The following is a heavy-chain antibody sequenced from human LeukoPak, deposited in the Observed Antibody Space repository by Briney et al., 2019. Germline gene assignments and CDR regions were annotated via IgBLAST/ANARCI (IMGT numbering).Heavy chain of an antibody. CDR3: VKDLRGGGYYTSFDY. D-gene: IGHD3-10*01. J-gene: IGHJ4*02. Sequence: GGSLRLSCSASGFTFSTYAMHWVRQAPGKGLEYVSAINTNGDSTYYADSVKGRFTISRDNSKNTLCLQMSSLRTEDTAVYYCVKDLRGGGYYTSFDYWGQGTLVTVSS. CDR1: GFTFSTYA. V-gene: IGHV3-64D*09. CDR2: INTNGDST.